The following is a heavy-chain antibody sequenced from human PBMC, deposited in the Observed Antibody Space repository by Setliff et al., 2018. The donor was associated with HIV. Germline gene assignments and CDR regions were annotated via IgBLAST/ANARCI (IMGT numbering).Heavy chain of an antibody. CDR2: ISRSGNYI. V-gene: IGHV3-21*01. CDR1: GFNFSDFT. D-gene: IGHD1-1*01. J-gene: IGHJ4*02. CDR3: ARGGRSVFYNYFDS. Sequence: GGSLSLSCAASGFNFSDFTVNWVRQAPRKGLEWVSSISRSGNYIYYSDSLNGRSAISRDSATNSLFLQMRSLRVEDTAVYYCARGGRSVFYNYFDSWGQGALVTVSS.